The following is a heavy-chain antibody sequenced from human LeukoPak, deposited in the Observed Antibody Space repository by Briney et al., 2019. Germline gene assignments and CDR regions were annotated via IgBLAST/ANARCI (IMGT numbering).Heavy chain of an antibody. CDR1: GFTFRNYA. CDR3: AKDSSSWKYNWFDP. CDR2: INSDGSST. J-gene: IGHJ5*02. V-gene: IGHV3-74*01. D-gene: IGHD6-13*01. Sequence: GGSLRLSCAASGFTFRNYAMSWVRQAPGKGLVWVSRINSDGSSTSYADSVKGRFTISRDNAKNTLYLQMNSLRAEDTAVYYCAKDSSSWKYNWFDPWGQGTLVTVSS.